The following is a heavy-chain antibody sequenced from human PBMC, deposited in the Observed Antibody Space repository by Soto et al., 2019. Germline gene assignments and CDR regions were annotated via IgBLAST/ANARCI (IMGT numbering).Heavy chain of an antibody. V-gene: IGHV4-59*08. J-gene: IGHJ4*02. CDR3: ARQSEWDIGDS. CDR2: IYYSGST. Sequence: PSETLSLTCTVSCGSISSYYWSWIRQPPGKGLEWIGYIYYSGSTNYNPSLKSRVTISVDTSQNHFSLKLSSVTAAHTAVYYWARQSEWDIGDSWGQGTLVTVSS. D-gene: IGHD2-15*01. CDR1: CGSISSYY.